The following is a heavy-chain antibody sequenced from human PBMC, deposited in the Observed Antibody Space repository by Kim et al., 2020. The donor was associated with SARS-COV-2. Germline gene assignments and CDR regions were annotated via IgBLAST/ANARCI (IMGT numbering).Heavy chain of an antibody. J-gene: IGHJ4*02. Sequence: ASVKVSCKASGYTFTSYGISWVRQAPGQGLAWIAWISAYNGNTKYAHKFQGRVTMTTDTSTTTVYMELGSLKSDDTAVYYCARDGGNDYSNFYWGQGVLVTVPS. D-gene: IGHD4-4*01. V-gene: IGHV1-18*04. CDR3: ARDGGNDYSNFY. CDR2: ISAYNGNT. CDR1: GYTFTSYG.